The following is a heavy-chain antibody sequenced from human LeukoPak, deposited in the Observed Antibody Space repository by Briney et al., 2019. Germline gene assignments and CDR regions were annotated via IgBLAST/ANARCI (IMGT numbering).Heavy chain of an antibody. J-gene: IGHJ6*03. D-gene: IGHD2-15*01. V-gene: IGHV3-7*01. CDR3: ARVGAATFYWYYMDV. CDR1: GFTFSSYW. CDR2: IKQDGSDK. Sequence: GGSLRLSCEASGFTFSSYWMSWVRQAPGKGLEWVANIKQDGSDKYYVDSLKGRFTVSRDNAKNSLYLQINSLRVGDTVVYFCARVGAATFYWYYMDVWGKGTTVTVSS.